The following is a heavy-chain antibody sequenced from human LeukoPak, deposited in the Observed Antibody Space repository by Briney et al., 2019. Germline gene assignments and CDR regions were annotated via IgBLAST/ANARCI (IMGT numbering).Heavy chain of an antibody. CDR3: ARGLDYGDPRDFDY. V-gene: IGHV4-34*01. Sequence: SETLSLTCAVYGGSFSGYYWSWIRQPPGKGLEWIGEINHSGSTNYNPSLKSRVTISVDTSKNQFSLKLSSVTAADTAVYYCARGLDYGDPRDFDYWGQGTLVTASS. J-gene: IGHJ4*02. CDR2: INHSGST. D-gene: IGHD4-17*01. CDR1: GGSFSGYY.